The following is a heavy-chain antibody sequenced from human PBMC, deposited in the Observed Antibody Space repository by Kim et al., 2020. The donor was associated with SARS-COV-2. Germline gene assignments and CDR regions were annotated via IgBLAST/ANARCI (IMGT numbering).Heavy chain of an antibody. V-gene: IGHV4-34*01. D-gene: IGHD4-17*01. CDR2: INHSGST. CDR3: ARGSRGDYAPSREDY. J-gene: IGHJ4*02. Sequence: SETLSLTCAVYGGSFSGYYWSWIRQPPGKGLEWIGEINHSGSTNYNPSLKSRVTISVDTSKNQFSLKLSSVTAADTAVYYCARGSRGDYAPSREDYWGQGTLVTVSS. CDR1: GGSFSGYY.